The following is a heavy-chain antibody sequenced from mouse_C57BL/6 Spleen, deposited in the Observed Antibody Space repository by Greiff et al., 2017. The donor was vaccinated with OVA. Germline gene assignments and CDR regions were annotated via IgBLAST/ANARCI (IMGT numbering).Heavy chain of an antibody. CDR3: ARNYDGYYVGFDY. V-gene: IGHV1-76*01. J-gene: IGHJ2*01. Sequence: QVQLQQSGAELVRPGASVKLSCKASGYTFTDYYINWVKQRPGQGLEWIARIYPGSGNTYYNEKFKGKATLTAEKSSSTAYMQLSSLTSEDSAVYFCARNYDGYYVGFDYWGQGTTLTVSS. CDR2: IYPGSGNT. CDR1: GYTFTDYY. D-gene: IGHD2-3*01.